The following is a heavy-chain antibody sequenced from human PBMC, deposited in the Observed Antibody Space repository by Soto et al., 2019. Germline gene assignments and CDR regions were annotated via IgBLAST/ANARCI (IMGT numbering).Heavy chain of an antibody. V-gene: IGHV5-51*01. Sequence: GESPVISFKGSGYSFPSYWIGWVRQMPGPSVASLGIFYPGDSNTKYSPSFHGQVTISADRSISTAYLPWRSMKATDSAMYYCARRGGGSALDDYAMDVWGHGTTVTVSS. CDR3: ARRGGGSALDDYAMDV. D-gene: IGHD3-16*01. CDR2: FYPGDSNT. J-gene: IGHJ6*02. CDR1: GYSFPSYW.